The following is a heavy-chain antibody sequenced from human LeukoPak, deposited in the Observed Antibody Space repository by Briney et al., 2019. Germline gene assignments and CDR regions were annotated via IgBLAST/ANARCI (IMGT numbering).Heavy chain of an antibody. V-gene: IGHV1-69*05. CDR1: GGTYSSYA. CDR3: AREGLQGPSVY. J-gene: IGHJ4*02. CDR2: IIPIFGTA. Sequence: SVKVSCKASGGTYSSYAISWVRQAPGQGLEWMGRIIPIFGTANYAQKFQGRVTITTDESTSTAYMELSSLRSEDTAVYCCAREGLQGPSVYWGQGTLVTVSS.